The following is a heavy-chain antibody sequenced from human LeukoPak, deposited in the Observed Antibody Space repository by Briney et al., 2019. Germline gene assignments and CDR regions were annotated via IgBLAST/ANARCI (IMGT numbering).Heavy chain of an antibody. CDR2: IWYDGSNK. V-gene: IGHV3-33*06. CDR1: GFTFSNYG. D-gene: IGHD6-13*01. Sequence: GRSLRLSCAASGFTFSNYGMHWVRQAPGKGLEWVALIWYDGSNKYYADSVRGRFTISRDNSKNTLYLQMKSLRVEDTAVYYCAKSGIAAAGQRGYFDYWGQGTLVTVSS. CDR3: AKSGIAAAGQRGYFDY. J-gene: IGHJ4*02.